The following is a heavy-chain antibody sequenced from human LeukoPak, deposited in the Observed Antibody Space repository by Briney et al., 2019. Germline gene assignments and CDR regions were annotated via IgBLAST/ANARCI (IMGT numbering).Heavy chain of an antibody. CDR3: ARTYYDSSGYYLNYYYYGMDV. D-gene: IGHD3-22*01. J-gene: IGHJ6*02. V-gene: IGHV3-48*03. CDR1: GFTFSSYE. Sequence: GGSLRLSCAASGFTFSSYEMNWVRQAPGKGLEWVSYISSSGSTIYYADSVKGRFTISRDNAKNSLYLQMNSLRAEDTAVYYCARTYYDSSGYYLNYYYYGMDVWGQGTTVTVSS. CDR2: ISSSGSTI.